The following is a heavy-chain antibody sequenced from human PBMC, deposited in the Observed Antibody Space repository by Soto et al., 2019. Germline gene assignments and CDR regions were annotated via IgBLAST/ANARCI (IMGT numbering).Heavy chain of an antibody. CDR1: GFTFSSYA. J-gene: IGHJ6*02. Sequence: EVQLLESGGGLVQPGGSLRLSCAASGFTFSSYAMSWVRQAPGKGLEWVSAISGSGGSTYYADSVKGRFTISRDNSKNTLYLQMNSLRAEDTAVYYCAKRPPLGTTWDYYYYGMDVWGQGTTVTVSS. CDR3: AKRPPLGTTWDYYYYGMDV. V-gene: IGHV3-23*01. D-gene: IGHD1-7*01. CDR2: ISGSGGST.